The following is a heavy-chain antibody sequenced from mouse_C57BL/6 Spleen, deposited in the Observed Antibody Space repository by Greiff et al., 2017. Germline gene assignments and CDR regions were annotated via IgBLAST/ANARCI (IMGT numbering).Heavy chain of an antibody. D-gene: IGHD3-2*02. CDR1: GYTFTSYW. CDR2: IYPGNSDT. CDR3: TRSGSSGYAWFAY. V-gene: IGHV1-5*01. J-gene: IGHJ3*01. Sequence: EVKLVESGTVLARPGASVKMSCKTSGYTFTSYWMHWVKQRPGQGLEWIGAIYPGNSDTSYNQKFKGKAKLTAVTSASTAYMELSSLTNEDSAVYYCTRSGSSGYAWFAYWGQGTLVTVSA.